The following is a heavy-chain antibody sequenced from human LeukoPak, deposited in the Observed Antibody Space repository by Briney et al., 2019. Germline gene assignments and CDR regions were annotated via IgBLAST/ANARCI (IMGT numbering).Heavy chain of an antibody. CDR3: ARDRATVTTGYYYYMDV. J-gene: IGHJ6*03. CDR2: IIPIFGTA. CDR1: GGTFSSYA. V-gene: IGHV1-69*13. D-gene: IGHD4-11*01. Sequence: SVKVSCXASGGTFSSYAISWVRQAPGQGLEWMGGIIPIFGTANYAQKFQGRVTITADESTSTAYMELSSLRSEDTAVYYCARDRATVTTGYYYYMDVWGKGTTVTVSS.